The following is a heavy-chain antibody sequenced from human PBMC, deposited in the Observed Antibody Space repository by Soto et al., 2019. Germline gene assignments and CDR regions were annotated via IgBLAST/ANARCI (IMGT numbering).Heavy chain of an antibody. D-gene: IGHD3-3*01. J-gene: IGHJ4*02. CDR3: ASQSRWGLRFLEWFN. CDR2: IIPIFGTA. CDR1: GGTFSSYA. V-gene: IGHV1-69*12. Sequence: QVQLVQSGAEVKKPGSSVKVSCKASGGTFSSYAISWVRQAPGQGLEWMGGIIPIFGTANYAQKFQGRVTFTADESTSTAYMELSSLRSEDTAVYYCASQSRWGLRFLEWFNWGQGTLDTVSS.